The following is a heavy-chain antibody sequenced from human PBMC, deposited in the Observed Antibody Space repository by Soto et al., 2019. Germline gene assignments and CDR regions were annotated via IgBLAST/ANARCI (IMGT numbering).Heavy chain of an antibody. Sequence: SETLSLTCTVSGGSISSFYWNWIRQPPGKGLEWIGYIYNSGSTNYNPSLKSRVTISVDTSKNQFSLKLSSVTAADTAVYYCARYQLLTGPYYYYMDVWGKGTTVTVSS. CDR2: IYNSGST. J-gene: IGHJ6*03. CDR3: ARYQLLTGPYYYYMDV. V-gene: IGHV4-59*01. CDR1: GGSISSFY. D-gene: IGHD2-2*01.